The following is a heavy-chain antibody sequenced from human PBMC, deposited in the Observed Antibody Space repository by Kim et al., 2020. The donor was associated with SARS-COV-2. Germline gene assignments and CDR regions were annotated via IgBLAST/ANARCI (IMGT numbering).Heavy chain of an antibody. J-gene: IGHJ6*02. D-gene: IGHD6-13*01. CDR1: GGSFSGYY. Sequence: SETLSLTCAVYGGSFSGYYWSWIRQPPGKGLEWIGEINHSGSTNYNPSLKSRDTISVDTSKNQFSLKLSSVTAADTAVYYCATAMGSSSWPYYYYGMDVWGQGTTVTVSS. CDR2: INHSGST. CDR3: ATAMGSSSWPYYYYGMDV. V-gene: IGHV4-34*01.